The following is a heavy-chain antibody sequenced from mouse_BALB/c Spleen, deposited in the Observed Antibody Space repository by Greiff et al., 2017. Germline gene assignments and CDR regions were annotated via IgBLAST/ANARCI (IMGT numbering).Heavy chain of an antibody. J-gene: IGHJ3*01. CDR2: ISYSGST. V-gene: IGHV3-2*02. D-gene: IGHD3-3*01. CDR1: GYSITSDYA. Sequence: EVKLQESGPGLVKPSQSLSLTCTVTGYSITSDYAWNWIRQFPGNKLEWMGYISYSGSTSYNPSLKSRISITRDTSKNQFFLQLNSVTTEDTATYYCATWGTLFAYWGQGTLVTVSA. CDR3: ATWGTLFAY.